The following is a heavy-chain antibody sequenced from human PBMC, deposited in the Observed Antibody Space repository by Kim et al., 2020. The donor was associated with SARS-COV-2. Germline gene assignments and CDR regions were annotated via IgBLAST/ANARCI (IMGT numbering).Heavy chain of an antibody. CDR3: AKAENYYGSGSFFDY. Sequence: DSVKGRFTISRDNAKNSLYLQMNSLRAEDTALYYCAKAENYYGSGSFFDYWGQGTLVTVSS. V-gene: IGHV3-9*01. D-gene: IGHD3-10*01. J-gene: IGHJ4*02.